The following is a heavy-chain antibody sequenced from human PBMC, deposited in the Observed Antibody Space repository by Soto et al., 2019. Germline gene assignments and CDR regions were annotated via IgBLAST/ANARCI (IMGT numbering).Heavy chain of an antibody. V-gene: IGHV4-30-2*01. CDR2: IYHSGST. J-gene: IGHJ3*02. CDR3: ARFGSSSWPEGDAFDI. CDR1: GGSISSGGYS. Sequence: SETLSLTCAVSGGSISSGGYSWSWIRQPPGKGLEWIGYIYHSGSTYYNPSLKSRVTISVDRSKNQFSLKLSSVTAADTAVYYCARFGSSSWPEGDAFDIWGQGTTVTVSS. D-gene: IGHD6-13*01.